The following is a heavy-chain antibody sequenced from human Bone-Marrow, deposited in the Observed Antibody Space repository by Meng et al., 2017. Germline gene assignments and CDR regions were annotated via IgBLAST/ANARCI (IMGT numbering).Heavy chain of an antibody. J-gene: IGHJ3*02. CDR1: GFTLSRYA. CDR3: AREGRQHDAFDI. D-gene: IGHD6-13*01. CDR2: ISDDGTIK. V-gene: IGHV3-30*04. Sequence: GESLKISCAASGFTLSRYAMHWVRQAPGKGLEWVAIISDDGTIKDYADSVRGRFTISRDNSKDNLFLQMNSLRAEDTAVYYCAREGRQHDAFDIWGQETMVTVSS.